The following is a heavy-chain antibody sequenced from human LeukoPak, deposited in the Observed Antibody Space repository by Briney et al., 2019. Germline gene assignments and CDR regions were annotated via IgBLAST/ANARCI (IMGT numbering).Heavy chain of an antibody. CDR3: VRKSATRRTSEFDY. CDR1: GYTFTGYY. CDR2: ISPNSGAT. D-gene: IGHD2-15*01. J-gene: IGHJ4*02. V-gene: IGHV1-2*02. Sequence: GASVKVSCKASGYTFTGYYIHWVRQTPGQGLEWMGWISPNSGATNYAQKFQGRVTMTRDTSISTAYMELSSLGSDDTAVFYCVRKSATRRTSEFDYWGQGTPVTVSS.